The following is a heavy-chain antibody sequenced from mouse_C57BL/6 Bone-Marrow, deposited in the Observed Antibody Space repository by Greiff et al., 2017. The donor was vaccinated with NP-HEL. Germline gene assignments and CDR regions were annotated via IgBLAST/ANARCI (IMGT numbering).Heavy chain of an antibody. Sequence: EVNVVESEGGLVQPGSSMKLSCTASGFTFSDYYMAWVRQVPEKGLEWVANINYDGSSTYYLDSLKSRFIISRDNAKNILYLQMSSLKSEDTATYYCAREGNNYFDYWGQGTTLTVSS. CDR3: AREGNNYFDY. CDR1: GFTFSDYY. V-gene: IGHV5-16*01. D-gene: IGHD2-1*01. J-gene: IGHJ2*01. CDR2: INYDGSST.